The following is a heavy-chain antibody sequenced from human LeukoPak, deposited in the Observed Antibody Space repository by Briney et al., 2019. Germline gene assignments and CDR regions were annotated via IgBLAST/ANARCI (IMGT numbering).Heavy chain of an antibody. V-gene: IGHV4-30-4*01. D-gene: IGHD6-13*01. CDR2: TYYSGST. J-gene: IGHJ3*02. CDR1: GGSISSGDYY. CDR3: ARVIAAEYAFDI. Sequence: SETLSLTCTVSGGSISSGDYYWSWIRQPPGKGLEWIGYTYYSGSTYYNPSLKSRVTISVDTSKNQFSLKLSSVTAADTAVYYCARVIAAEYAFDIWGQGTMVTVSS.